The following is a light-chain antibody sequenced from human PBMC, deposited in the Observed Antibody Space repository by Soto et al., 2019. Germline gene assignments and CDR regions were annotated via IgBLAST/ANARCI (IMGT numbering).Light chain of an antibody. J-gene: IGLJ1*01. V-gene: IGLV2-14*01. Sequence: QSALTQPASVSGSPGQSITISCTGTSSDVGGYNYVSWYQQHPGKAPKLMIYDVSNRPSGVSNRFSGSKSGNTASLTISGIQAEDEADYYCSSYTSSSTLAFGTGTKVTVL. CDR1: SSDVGGYNY. CDR3: SSYTSSSTLA. CDR2: DVS.